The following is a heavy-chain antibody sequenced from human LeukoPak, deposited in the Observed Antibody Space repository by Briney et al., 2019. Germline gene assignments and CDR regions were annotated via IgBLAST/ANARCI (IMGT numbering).Heavy chain of an antibody. CDR2: IYSGGST. Sequence: GGSLRLSCAASGFTVSSSYMNWVRQAPGKGLEWVSVIYSGGSTYYADSVKGRFTISRDNSKNTLYLQMNSLRAEDTAVYYCAKVPNYYDSSDYNWGQGTLVTVSS. D-gene: IGHD3-22*01. CDR3: AKVPNYYDSSDYN. CDR1: GFTVSSSY. V-gene: IGHV3-66*01. J-gene: IGHJ4*02.